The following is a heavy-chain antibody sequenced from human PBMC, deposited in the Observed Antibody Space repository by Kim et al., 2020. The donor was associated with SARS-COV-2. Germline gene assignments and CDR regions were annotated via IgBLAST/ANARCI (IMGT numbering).Heavy chain of an antibody. J-gene: IGHJ4*02. CDR3: ARGYYYGSGFDY. D-gene: IGHD3-10*01. CDR2: IYYSGST. Sequence: SETLSITCTVSGGSISSYYWSWIRQPPGKGLEWIGYIYYSGSTNYNPSLKSRVTISVDTSKNQFSLKLSSVTAADTAVYYCARGYYYGSGFDYWGQGTLVTVSS. V-gene: IGHV4-59*13. CDR1: GGSISSYY.